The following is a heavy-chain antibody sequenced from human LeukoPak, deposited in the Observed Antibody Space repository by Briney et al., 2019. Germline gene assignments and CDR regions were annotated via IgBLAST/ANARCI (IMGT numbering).Heavy chain of an antibody. CDR3: ARNKESNSWYPVFDY. J-gene: IGHJ4*02. CDR2: IYDSGST. Sequence: PSETLSLTCTVSGGSIRSSYYYWGWIRQPPGKGLEWIGSIYDSGSTYYNPSLKSRVTISVDKSNNQFSLKLSSVTAADTAVYYCARNKESNSWYPVFDYWGQGTLVTVSS. CDR1: GGSIRSSYYY. V-gene: IGHV4-39*07. D-gene: IGHD6-13*01.